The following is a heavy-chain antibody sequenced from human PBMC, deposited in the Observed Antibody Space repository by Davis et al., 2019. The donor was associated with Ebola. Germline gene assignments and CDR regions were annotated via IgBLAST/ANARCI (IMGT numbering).Heavy chain of an antibody. CDR1: GGTFSSYA. CDR3: ARESLYYYYMDV. CDR2: IIPIFGTA. V-gene: IGHV1-69*13. J-gene: IGHJ6*03. Sequence: SVKVSCKASGGTFSSYAISWVRQAPGQGLEWMGGIIPIFGTANYAQKFQGRVTITADESTSTAYMELSSLRSEDTAVYYCARESLYYYYMDVWGKGTTVTVSS.